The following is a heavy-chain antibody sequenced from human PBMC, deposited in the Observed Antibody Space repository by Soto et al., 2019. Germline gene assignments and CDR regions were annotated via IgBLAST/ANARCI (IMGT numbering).Heavy chain of an antibody. CDR1: GFTFSNFA. V-gene: IGHV3-23*01. CDR2: ITGSTGGT. CDR3: AKRVPGWYYVDY. Sequence: EVQLLESGGGLVQPGGSLRLSCAASGFTFSNFAMSWVRQAPGKGLEWVSAITGSTGGTYYADSVKGRFTISRDNSKNTLYLQMNSLIAEDTTVYYCAKRVPGWYYVDYWGQVTLVTVSS. D-gene: IGHD2-15*01. J-gene: IGHJ4*02.